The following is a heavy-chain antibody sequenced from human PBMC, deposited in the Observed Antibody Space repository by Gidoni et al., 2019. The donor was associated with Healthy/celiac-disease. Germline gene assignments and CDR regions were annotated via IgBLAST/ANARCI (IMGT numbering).Heavy chain of an antibody. CDR2: IFSNDEK. CDR3: ARILKPYDSSGYYFGGRFDY. V-gene: IGHV2-26*01. CDR1: AFPLSNARMC. J-gene: IGHJ4*02. D-gene: IGHD3-22*01. Sequence: VTLKESGPVLVKPTATLTLTCTVSAFPLSNARMCVSWIRQPPGKALEWLAHIFSNDEKSYITSPKSRLTMSKDTCKSQVVLTMTNMDPVDTATYYCARILKPYDSSGYYFGGRFDYWGQGTLVTVSS.